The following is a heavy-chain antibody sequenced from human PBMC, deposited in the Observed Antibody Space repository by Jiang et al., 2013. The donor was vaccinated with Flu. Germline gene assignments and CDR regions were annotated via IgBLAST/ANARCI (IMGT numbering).Heavy chain of an antibody. Sequence: KKPGASVKVSCKASGYTFTGYYMHWVRQAPGQGLEWMGWINPNSGGTNYAQKFQGRVTMTRDTSISTAYMELSRLRSDDTAVYYCARRIIYYYDSSGYFDDYWGQGTLVTVSS. CDR2: INPNSGGT. D-gene: IGHD3-22*01. CDR3: ARRIIYYYDSSGYFDDY. J-gene: IGHJ4*02. V-gene: IGHV1-2*02. CDR1: GYTFTGYY.